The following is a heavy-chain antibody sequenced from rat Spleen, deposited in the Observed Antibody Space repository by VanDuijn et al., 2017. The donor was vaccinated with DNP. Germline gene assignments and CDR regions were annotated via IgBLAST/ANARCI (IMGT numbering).Heavy chain of an antibody. Sequence: QVQLKESGPGLVQPSQTLSLTCTVSGFSLTSNGVSWVRQPPGKGLEWIAAISSGGSTYYNSALKSRLSISRDTSKSQVFLKMNSLQTEDTAIYYCTSTLGYVMDAWGQGASVTVSS. V-gene: IGHV2S12*01. J-gene: IGHJ4*01. CDR3: TSTLGYVMDA. CDR2: ISSGGST. D-gene: IGHD1-4*01. CDR1: GFSLTSNG.